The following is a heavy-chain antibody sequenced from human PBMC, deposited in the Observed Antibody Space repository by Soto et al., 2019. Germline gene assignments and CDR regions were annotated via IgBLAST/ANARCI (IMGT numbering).Heavy chain of an antibody. CDR3: ASGARAHSVVYGDYAY. D-gene: IGHD4-17*01. V-gene: IGHV1-69*01. CDR2: IIPIFGTA. CDR1: GGTFSSYA. Sequence: QVQLVQSGAEVKKPGSSVKVSCKVSGGTFSSYAISWVRQAPGQGLEWMGGIIPIFGTANYAQKFQGRVTITADESTSTAYMELSSMRSEDTVVYYCASGARAHSVVYGDYAYWGQGTLVTVSS. J-gene: IGHJ4*02.